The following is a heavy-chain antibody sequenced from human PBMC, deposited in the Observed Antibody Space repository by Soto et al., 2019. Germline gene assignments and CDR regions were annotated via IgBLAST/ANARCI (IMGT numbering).Heavy chain of an antibody. CDR3: ARGRDRGSSHLDL. D-gene: IGHD3-10*01. J-gene: IGHJ2*01. CDR2: INAGNGNT. V-gene: IGHV1-3*01. CDR1: GYTFTSYA. Sequence: ASVKVSCKASGYTFTSYAMHWVRQAPGQRLEWMGWINAGNGNTKYSQKFQGRVTLTRDTSASTAYMELSSLRSEDTAVYYCARGRDRGSSHLDLWGRGTLVTVSS.